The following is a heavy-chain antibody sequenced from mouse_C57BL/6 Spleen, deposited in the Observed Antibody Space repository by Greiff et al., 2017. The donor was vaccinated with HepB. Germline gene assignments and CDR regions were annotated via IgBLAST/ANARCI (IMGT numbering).Heavy chain of an antibody. V-gene: IGHV1-26*01. J-gene: IGHJ3*01. D-gene: IGHD2-4*01. CDR3: ARIYYDYGAY. Sequence: VQLQQSGPELVKPGASVKISCKASGYTFTDYYMNWVKQSHGKSLEWIGDINPNNGGTSYNQKFKGKATLTVGKSSSTAYMELRSLTSEDSAVYYCARIYYDYGAYWGQGTLVTVSA. CDR2: INPNNGGT. CDR1: GYTFTDYY.